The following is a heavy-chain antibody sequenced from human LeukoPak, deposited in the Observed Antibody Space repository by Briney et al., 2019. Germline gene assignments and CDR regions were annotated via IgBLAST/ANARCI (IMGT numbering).Heavy chain of an antibody. J-gene: IGHJ4*02. D-gene: IGHD2-21*01. Sequence: GGSLRLSCAASGFTVSSNYMNWVRQAPGKGLEWVGRIKPKTDGETTEYAAPVKDRFSISRDDSKSMMYLQMNSLKAEDTAVYYCITPLPYSAQGGQGTLVTVSS. CDR1: GFTVSSNY. V-gene: IGHV3-15*07. CDR3: ITPLPYSAQ. CDR2: IKPKTDGETT.